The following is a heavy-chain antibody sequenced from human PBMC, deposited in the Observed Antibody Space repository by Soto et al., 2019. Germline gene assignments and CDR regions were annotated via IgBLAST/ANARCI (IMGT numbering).Heavy chain of an antibody. V-gene: IGHV3-48*03. CDR1: GFTFSSYE. D-gene: IGHD2-21*02. CDR3: ARDSESYCGGDCYSPPYYYYYGMDV. CDR2: ISSSGSTI. J-gene: IGHJ6*02. Sequence: PGGSRRLSCAASGFTFSSYEMNWVRQAPGKGLEWVSYISSSGSTIYYADSVKGRFTISRDNAKNSLYLQMNSLRAEDTAIYYCARDSESYCGGDCYSPPYYYYYGMDVWGQGTTVTVSS.